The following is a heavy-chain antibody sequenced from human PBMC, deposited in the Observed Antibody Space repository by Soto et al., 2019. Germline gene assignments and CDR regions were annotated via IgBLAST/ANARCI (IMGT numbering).Heavy chain of an antibody. CDR2: ISWNSGSI. V-gene: IGHV3-9*01. J-gene: IGHJ3*02. CDR1: GFTFDDYA. D-gene: IGHD5-12*01. Sequence: EVQLVESGGGLVQPGRSLRLSCAASGFTFDDYAMHWVRQAPGKGLEWVSGISWNSGSIVYADSVKGRFTISRDNAKNSLYLQMNSVRAEDTALYYWAKDTGYSGYDGAFDIWGQGTMVTVSS. CDR3: AKDTGYSGYDGAFDI.